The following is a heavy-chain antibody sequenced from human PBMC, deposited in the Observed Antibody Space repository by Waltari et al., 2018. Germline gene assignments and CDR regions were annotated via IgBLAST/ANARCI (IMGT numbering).Heavy chain of an antibody. V-gene: IGHV1-2*02. CDR3: ATGFQTYEYDSSAFYLR. D-gene: IGHD3-22*01. CDR1: GYTFTDYY. J-gene: IGHJ4*02. CDR2: INPKRGGV. Sequence: QVQLVQSGAEVKKPGASVKVSCPTSGYTFTDYYIHWVRQAPGQGLEWMGWINPKRGGVKYAQKFQDRVTMTRDTSINTAYLELGRLKSDDTAVFFCATGFQTYEYDSSAFYLRWGQGTLVNVSS.